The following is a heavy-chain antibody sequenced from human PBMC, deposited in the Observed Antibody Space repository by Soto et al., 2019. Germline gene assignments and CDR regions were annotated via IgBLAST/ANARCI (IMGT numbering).Heavy chain of an antibody. CDR1: GGSISSGDYY. Sequence: PSETLSLTCTVSGGSISSGDYYWSWIRQSPGKGLEWIGYIYYSGSTYYNPSLKSRVTISVEKSKNQFSLKLNSMTAADTAVYYCVWASGWQRSSYYFDYWGQGSLVTVSS. V-gene: IGHV4-30-4*01. CDR2: IYYSGST. CDR3: VWASGWQRSSYYFDY. D-gene: IGHD3-16*01. J-gene: IGHJ4*02.